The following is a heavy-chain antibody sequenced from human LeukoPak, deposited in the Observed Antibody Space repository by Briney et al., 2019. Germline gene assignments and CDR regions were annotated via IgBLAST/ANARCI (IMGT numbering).Heavy chain of an antibody. CDR1: GFTFSNYG. V-gene: IGHV3-33*01. CDR2: MWYDESKE. Sequence: QPGQSLRLSCAASGFTFSNYGMHWVRQAPGKGLEWVAVMWYDESKEYSGDFVEGRFTISRDKSKNTLYLQMNSLKVEDTAVYYCASGRGSYSPDYWGQGTLVTVSS. CDR3: ASGRGSYSPDY. D-gene: IGHD1-26*01. J-gene: IGHJ4*02.